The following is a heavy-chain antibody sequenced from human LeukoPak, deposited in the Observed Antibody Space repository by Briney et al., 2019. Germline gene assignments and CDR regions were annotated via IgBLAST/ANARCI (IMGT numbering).Heavy chain of an antibody. CDR1: GFTFSRYG. CDR3: AKLPLGVVIIGMRNYYYYGMDV. Sequence: PRRSLRLSCAASGFTFSRYGMHWVRQAPGKGLERVAVISYEGSNKYYADSVKGRFTISRDNSKNTLYLQMNSLRAEDTAVYYCAKLPLGVVIIGMRNYYYYGMDVWGQGTTVTVSS. V-gene: IGHV3-30*18. CDR2: ISYEGSNK. D-gene: IGHD3-3*01. J-gene: IGHJ6*02.